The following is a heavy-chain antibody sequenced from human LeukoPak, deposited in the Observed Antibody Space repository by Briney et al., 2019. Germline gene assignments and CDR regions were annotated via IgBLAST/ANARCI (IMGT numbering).Heavy chain of an antibody. V-gene: IGHV1-18*01. CDR1: GYSFDRYG. J-gene: IGHJ3*02. CDR3: ARDFLSYDGSENHFEDTFDI. D-gene: IGHD3-22*01. CDR2: IGAFNGNT. Sequence: ASVKVSCKASGYSFDRYGVSWVRQAPGQGLEWLGWIGAFNGNTNYAQNLQDRVTMTADTSTTTAYMELRSLSSDDTAVYYCARDFLSYDGSENHFEDTFDIWGQGTMVIVSS.